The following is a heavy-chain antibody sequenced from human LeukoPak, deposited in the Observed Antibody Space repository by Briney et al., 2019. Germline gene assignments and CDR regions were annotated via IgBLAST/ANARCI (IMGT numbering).Heavy chain of an antibody. Sequence: SETLSLTCTGSGGSISSISYYWSWIRQPPGKGLEWIGEINHSGSTNYNPSLKSRVTISVDTSKNQFSLKVSSVTAADTAVYYCARGRTSFPFHIVVVPDAKRYYFDLWGQGTLVTVSS. CDR2: INHSGST. J-gene: IGHJ4*02. CDR3: ARGRTSFPFHIVVVPDAKRYYFDL. CDR1: GGSISSISYY. V-gene: IGHV4-39*07. D-gene: IGHD2-2*01.